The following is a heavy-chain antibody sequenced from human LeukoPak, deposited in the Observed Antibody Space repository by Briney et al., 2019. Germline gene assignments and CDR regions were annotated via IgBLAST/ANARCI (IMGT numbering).Heavy chain of an antibody. V-gene: IGHV3-7*01. J-gene: IGHJ4*02. CDR3: VRALGSPTADH. CDR2: IKSDGSEK. Sequence: GGPLRLSCGASGFTHTNNWMSWVRQAPAKGLEGVANIKSDGSEKYYVDSVEGRFTISRDNAKSTVSLQMDSLRGEDTVVYYCVRALGSPTADHWGQGTLVTVSS. CDR1: GFTHTNNW. D-gene: IGHD3-16*01.